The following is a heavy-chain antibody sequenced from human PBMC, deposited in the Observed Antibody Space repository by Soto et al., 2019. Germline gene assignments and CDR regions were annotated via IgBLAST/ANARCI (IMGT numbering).Heavy chain of an antibody. Sequence: QVQLVESGGGVVQPGRSLRLSCAASGFTFSSYGMHWVRQAPGKGLEWVAVISYDGSNKYYADSVRGRFTISRDNSKNTLYLQMNSLRAEDTAVYYCAKDRNIVLVTAMRDSWGQGTLVTVSS. V-gene: IGHV3-30*18. J-gene: IGHJ4*02. CDR1: GFTFSSYG. D-gene: IGHD2-21*02. CDR3: AKDRNIVLVTAMRDS. CDR2: ISYDGSNK.